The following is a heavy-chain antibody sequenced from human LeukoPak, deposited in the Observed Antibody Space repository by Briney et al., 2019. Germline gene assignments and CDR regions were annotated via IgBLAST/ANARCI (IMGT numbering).Heavy chain of an antibody. Sequence: ASVKGSCKASGYIFTNDGMSWVRQAPGQGLEWMGWINTNNGNTNYAQNFRDTVTMTTDTSTNTPYLELRSLRSDDPAIYYCARLLLGSQSRGLEYWGQGTLVTVSS. CDR3: ARLLLGSQSRGLEY. CDR2: INTNNGNT. J-gene: IGHJ4*02. V-gene: IGHV1-18*01. D-gene: IGHD3-10*01. CDR1: GYIFTNDG.